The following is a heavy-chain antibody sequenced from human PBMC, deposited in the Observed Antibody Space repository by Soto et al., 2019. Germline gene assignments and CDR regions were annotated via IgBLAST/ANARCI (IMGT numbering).Heavy chain of an antibody. CDR1: GFTFNNFV. Sequence: GESLRLSCAASGFTFNNFVMHWVRQAPGRGLEWVSGISYNGDTYYADTVKGRFAISSDGSGTTVYVQMNNLRAEDTAVYYCVKVLQPGSHDHIFDYWGQGTLVTVSS. D-gene: IGHD3-3*02. V-gene: IGHV3-23*01. J-gene: IGHJ4*02. CDR3: VKVLQPGSHDHIFDY. CDR2: ISYNGDT.